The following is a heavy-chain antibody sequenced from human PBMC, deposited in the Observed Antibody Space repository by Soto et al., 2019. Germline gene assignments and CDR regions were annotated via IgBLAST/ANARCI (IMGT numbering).Heavy chain of an antibody. J-gene: IGHJ5*02. CDR1: GGSVSGYY. V-gene: IGHV4-34*01. D-gene: IGHD3-16*02. CDR2: INHSGST. Sequence: SETLSLTCAVYGGSVSGYYWSLIRKHPGKGLEWIGEINHSGSTNYNPSLKSRVTISVDTSKNQFSLKLSSVTAADTAVYYCARGVRDYIWGSYRYPRQYNWFDPWGQGTQVTVSS. CDR3: ARGVRDYIWGSYRYPRQYNWFDP.